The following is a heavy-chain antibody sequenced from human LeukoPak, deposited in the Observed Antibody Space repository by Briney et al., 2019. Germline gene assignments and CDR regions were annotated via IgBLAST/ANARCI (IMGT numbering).Heavy chain of an antibody. CDR2: IRYDGSNK. CDR1: GFTFSSYG. D-gene: IGHD3-10*01. V-gene: IGHV3-30*02. Sequence: GGSMRLSCAAFGFTFSSYGMHWVRQAPGKGLEWVAFIRYDGSNKYYADSVKGRFTISRDNSKNTLYLQMNSLRAEDTAVYYCAKALHGSGLNLFDYWGQGTLVTVSS. CDR3: AKALHGSGLNLFDY. J-gene: IGHJ4*02.